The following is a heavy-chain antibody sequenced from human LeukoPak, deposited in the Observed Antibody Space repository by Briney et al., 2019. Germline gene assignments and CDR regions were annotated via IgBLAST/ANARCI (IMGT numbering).Heavy chain of an antibody. CDR2: FDPEDGET. D-gene: IGHD2-2*01. CDR1: GYTLTELS. J-gene: IGHJ4*02. V-gene: IGHV1-24*01. Sequence: ASVKVSCKVSGYTLTELSMHWVRQAPGKGLEWMGGFDPEDGETIYAQKFQGRVTMTEDTSTDTAYMELSSLRSEDTAVYYCATCSSTNCYGFLFDYWGQGTLVTVSS. CDR3: ATCSSTNCYGFLFDY.